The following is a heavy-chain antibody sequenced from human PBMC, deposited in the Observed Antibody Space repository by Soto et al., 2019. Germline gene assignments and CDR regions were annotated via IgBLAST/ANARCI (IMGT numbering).Heavy chain of an antibody. Sequence: GGSLRLSCAASGFTFSSYAMSWVRQAPGKGLEWVSAISGSGGSTYYADSVKGRFTISRDNSKNTLYLQMNSLRAEDTAVYYCAKDFYDYIWGSYRWSRSIDYWGQGTLVTVSS. J-gene: IGHJ4*02. D-gene: IGHD3-16*02. V-gene: IGHV3-23*01. CDR2: ISGSGGST. CDR3: AKDFYDYIWGSYRWSRSIDY. CDR1: GFTFSSYA.